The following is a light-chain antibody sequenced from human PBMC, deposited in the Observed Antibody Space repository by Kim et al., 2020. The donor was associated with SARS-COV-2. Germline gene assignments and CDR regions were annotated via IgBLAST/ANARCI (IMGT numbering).Light chain of an antibody. J-gene: IGKJ2*01. Sequence: LAQGETPTLSCRAGPKLRINFFTLCPQQAGLAPRSPTSAAYLTVSVVPDRFTGSGSGTQLTLSISSLEPEDFAMYYCQQYGNSLYTFGQGTKLAF. V-gene: IGKV3-20*01. CDR1: PKLRINF. CDR2: AAY. CDR3: QQYGNSLYT.